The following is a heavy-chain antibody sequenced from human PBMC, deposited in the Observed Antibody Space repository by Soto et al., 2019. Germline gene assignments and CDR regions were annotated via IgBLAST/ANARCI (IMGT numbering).Heavy chain of an antibody. CDR2: IRYDGSDE. Sequence: QVQLVESGGGVVQPGGSLRLSCAASASIFKGHGMHWVRQAPGKGLEWVAIIRYDGSDEHYGDSVKGRFTISRDNSKNMLYLKMNSVRAEDTAVYYCARDGVGATTFFGFLDYWGQGTLVTVSS. J-gene: IGHJ4*02. CDR3: ARDGVGATTFFGFLDY. V-gene: IGHV3-33*08. CDR1: ASIFKGHG. D-gene: IGHD1-26*01.